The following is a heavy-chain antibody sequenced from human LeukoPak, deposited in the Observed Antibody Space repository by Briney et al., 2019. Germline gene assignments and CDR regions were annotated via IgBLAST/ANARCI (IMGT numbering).Heavy chain of an antibody. D-gene: IGHD3-22*01. J-gene: IGHJ4*02. CDR2: ISGSGGST. CDR1: GFTFSSYA. Sequence: PGGSPRLSCAASGFTFSSYAMSWVRQAPGKGLEWVSAISGSGGSTYYADSVKGRFTISRDNSKNTLYLQMNSLRAEDTAVYYCAKSADYYDSSGQYYFDYWGQGTLVTVSS. CDR3: AKSADYYDSSGQYYFDY. V-gene: IGHV3-23*01.